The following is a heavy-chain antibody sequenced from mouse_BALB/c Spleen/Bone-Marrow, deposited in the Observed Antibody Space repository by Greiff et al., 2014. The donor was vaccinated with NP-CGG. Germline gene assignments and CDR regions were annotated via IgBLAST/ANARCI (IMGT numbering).Heavy chain of an antibody. Sequence: VQLQQSGPGLVAPSQSLSITCTVSGFSLTTYGVHWVRQPPGKGLEWLGVLWADGSTNYNSALMSRLSISKDNSKNQVFLKMNSLQTDDTAVYYCARIATATGAMDYWGQGTSVTVSS. J-gene: IGHJ4*01. V-gene: IGHV2-9*02. CDR3: ARIATATGAMDY. CDR1: GFSLTTYG. D-gene: IGHD1-2*01. CDR2: LWADGST.